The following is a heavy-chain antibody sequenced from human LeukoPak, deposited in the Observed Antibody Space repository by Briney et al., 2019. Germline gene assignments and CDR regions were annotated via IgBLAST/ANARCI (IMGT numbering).Heavy chain of an antibody. CDR2: IIPIFGTA. Sequence: SVKVSCKASGGTFSSYAISWVRQAPGQGLEWMGGIIPIFGTANYAQKFQGRVTITADASTSTAYMELSSLRSEDTAVYYCARGPVMDTAAVYAFDNWGQGTMVTVSS. CDR3: ARGPVMDTAAVYAFDN. D-gene: IGHD5-18*01. J-gene: IGHJ3*02. V-gene: IGHV1-69*13. CDR1: GGTFSSYA.